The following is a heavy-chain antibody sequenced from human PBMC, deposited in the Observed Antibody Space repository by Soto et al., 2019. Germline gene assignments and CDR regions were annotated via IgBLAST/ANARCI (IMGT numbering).Heavy chain of an antibody. CDR3: AKDRVTALFDY. D-gene: IGHD2-21*02. CDR1: GFTFSSYG. J-gene: IGHJ4*02. Sequence: QVQLVESGGGVVQPGRSLRLSCAASGFTFSSYGMHWVRQAPGKGLEWVAVISYDGSNKYYADSVKGRFTISRDNSKNTLYLQMNSLRAEDPAVYYCAKDRVTALFDYWGQGTLVTVSS. CDR2: ISYDGSNK. V-gene: IGHV3-30*18.